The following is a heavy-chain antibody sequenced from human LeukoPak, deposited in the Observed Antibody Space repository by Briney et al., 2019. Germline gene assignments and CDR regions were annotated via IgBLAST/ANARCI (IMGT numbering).Heavy chain of an antibody. Sequence: GESLKISCQVSGYRFTSYWIGWVCQMPGKGLEWMGIIYPGDSDIRYSPSFQGQVTISADKSISTAYLQWSGLKASDTAMYYCATGSYWGGYFDYWGQGTLVTVSS. D-gene: IGHD1-26*01. V-gene: IGHV5-51*01. CDR1: GYRFTSYW. CDR2: IYPGDSDI. J-gene: IGHJ4*02. CDR3: ATGSYWGGYFDY.